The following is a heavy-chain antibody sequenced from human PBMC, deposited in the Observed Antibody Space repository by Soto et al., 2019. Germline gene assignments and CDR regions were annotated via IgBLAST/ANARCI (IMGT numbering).Heavy chain of an antibody. J-gene: IGHJ4*02. CDR1: GGSISSGGYY. CDR3: ARAGYCSGGSCYRFPVDY. Sequence: QVQLQESGPGLVKPSQTLSLTCTVSGGSISSGGYYWSWIRQHPGKGLEWIGYIYYSGSTYYNPSLQSRVTTSEDPFQDQFPLKLSSVTAAATAVYYCARAGYCSGGSCYRFPVDYWGQGTLVTVSS. V-gene: IGHV4-31*03. CDR2: IYYSGST. D-gene: IGHD2-15*01.